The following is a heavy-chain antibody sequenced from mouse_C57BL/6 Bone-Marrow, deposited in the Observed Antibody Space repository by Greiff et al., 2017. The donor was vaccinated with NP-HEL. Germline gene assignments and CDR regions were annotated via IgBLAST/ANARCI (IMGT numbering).Heavy chain of an antibody. J-gene: IGHJ4*01. V-gene: IGHV10-3*01. CDR2: IRSKSSNYAT. CDR1: GFTFNTYA. CDR3: VRGHYYGSSFGAMDY. D-gene: IGHD1-1*01. Sequence: EVQVVESGGGLVQPKGSLKLSCAASGFTFNTYAMHWVRQAPGKGLEWVARIRSKSSNYATYYADSVKDRFTISRDDSQSMLYLQMNNLKTEDTAMYYCVRGHYYGSSFGAMDYWGQGTSVTVSS.